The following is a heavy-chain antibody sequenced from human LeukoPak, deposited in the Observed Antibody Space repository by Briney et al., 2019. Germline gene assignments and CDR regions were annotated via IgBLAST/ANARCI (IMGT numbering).Heavy chain of an antibody. CDR2: INHSGST. D-gene: IGHD6-13*01. Sequence: PSETLSLTCAVYGGSFSGXXXXXXXXXXXXXXXXXXEINHSGSTNYNPSLKSRVPISVDTSKNQFSLKLSSVTAADTAVYYCARGGGGIAAAGIPDYWGQGVLVTVSS. CDR1: GGSFSGXX. CDR3: ARGGGGIAAAGIPDY. V-gene: IGHV4-34*01. J-gene: IGHJ4*02.